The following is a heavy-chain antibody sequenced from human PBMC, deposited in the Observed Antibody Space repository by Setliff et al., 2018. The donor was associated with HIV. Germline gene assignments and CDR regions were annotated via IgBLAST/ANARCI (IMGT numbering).Heavy chain of an antibody. CDR1: GGSISSGGFY. Sequence: SETLSLTCTVTGGSISSGGFYWTWVRQHPGEGLEWIGYISYSGNTYYNPSLKSRVTISIDSSKNQFSLNLTSVTAADTAVYYCARVPSGPWFGKWGNWGQGTLVTVSS. J-gene: IGHJ4*02. CDR3: ARVPSGPWFGKWGN. D-gene: IGHD3-10*01. CDR2: ISYSGNT. V-gene: IGHV4-31*03.